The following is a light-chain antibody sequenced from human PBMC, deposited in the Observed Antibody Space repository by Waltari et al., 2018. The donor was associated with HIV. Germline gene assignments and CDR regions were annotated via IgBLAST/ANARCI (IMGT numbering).Light chain of an antibody. CDR2: EVS. CDR1: SSDASGHNY. CDR3: NSYTSSDVI. Sequence: QSDLTQPASLSRAMHQSNTISCSRTSSDASGHNYGSWYQQQPGKAPKLMIYEVSNRPSGVSDRFSGSTSGYTASLTITGLQAEDEADYYCNSYTSSDVIFGGGTKLTVL. J-gene: IGLJ2*01. V-gene: IGLV2-14*01.